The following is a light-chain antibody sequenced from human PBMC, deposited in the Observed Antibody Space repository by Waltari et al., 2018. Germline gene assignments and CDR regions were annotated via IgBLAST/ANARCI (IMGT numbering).Light chain of an antibody. J-gene: IGKJ4*01. CDR1: QSVTNY. CDR3: QQRSKWPLT. V-gene: IGKV3-11*01. Sequence: DIVLTQSPATLSLSPGERATLSCRASQSVTNYLSWYQLKHGQAPRLLIYDASNRATGIPARFSGSGSGTDFTLTISNLEPEDSAVYYCQQRSKWPLTFGRGTKVEIK. CDR2: DAS.